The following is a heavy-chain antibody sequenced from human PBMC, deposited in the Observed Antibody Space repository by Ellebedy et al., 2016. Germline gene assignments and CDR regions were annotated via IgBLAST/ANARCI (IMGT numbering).Heavy chain of an antibody. J-gene: IGHJ4*02. D-gene: IGHD2-2*03. CDR2: ISFDGSSD. CDR1: GFIFSHYA. CDR3: AKDLLPDGSWMYYFDD. Sequence: GESLKISXVASGFIFSHYAMHWVRQAPGKGLEWLAVISFDGSSDYYADSVKGRFTVSRDNSKNTVSLQMTSLRGADTAMYYCAKDLLPDGSWMYYFDDWGQGTLVSVSS. V-gene: IGHV3-30*04.